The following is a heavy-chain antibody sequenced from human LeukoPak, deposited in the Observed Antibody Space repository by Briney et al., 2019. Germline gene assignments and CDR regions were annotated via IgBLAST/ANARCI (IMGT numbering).Heavy chain of an antibody. J-gene: IGHJ4*02. CDR2: INPNSGGT. Sequence: GASVKVSCKASGYTFTSYGISWVRQAPGQGLEWMGRINPNSGGTNYAQKFQGRVTVTRDTSISTAYMELSRLRSDDTAVYYCARGRIAPSDYWGQGTLVTVSS. V-gene: IGHV1-2*06. CDR1: GYTFTSYG. CDR3: ARGRIAPSDY. D-gene: IGHD6-13*01.